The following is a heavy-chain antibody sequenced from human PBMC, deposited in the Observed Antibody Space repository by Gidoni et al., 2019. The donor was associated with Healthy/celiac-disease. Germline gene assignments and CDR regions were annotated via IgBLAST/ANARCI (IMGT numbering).Heavy chain of an antibody. V-gene: IGHV3-64*01. CDR2: ISSNGGST. CDR3: ARGSGSYGGAFDI. Sequence: VQPVESAGGLVQPGGSLRLSCVASEFTLCSYAMHWVRQAPGKGLDYVSAISSNGGSTYYANSVKGRFTISRDNSKNALYLQMGSLRAEDMAVYYCARGSGSYGGAFDIWGQGKMVTVSS. D-gene: IGHD1-26*01. CDR1: EFTLCSYA. J-gene: IGHJ3*02.